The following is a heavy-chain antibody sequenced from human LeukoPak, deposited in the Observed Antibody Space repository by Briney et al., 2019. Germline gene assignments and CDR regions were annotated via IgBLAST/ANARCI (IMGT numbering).Heavy chain of an antibody. CDR3: ARGDSGSSGYYFY. D-gene: IGHD3-22*01. J-gene: IGHJ4*02. Sequence: SVKVSCKASGGTFSSYAINWVRQAPGQGLEWMGGIIPIFGTANYAQKFQGRVTITADKSTSTAYMELSSLRSEDTAVYYCARGDSGSSGYYFYWGQGTLVTVSS. V-gene: IGHV1-69*06. CDR1: GGTFSSYA. CDR2: IIPIFGTA.